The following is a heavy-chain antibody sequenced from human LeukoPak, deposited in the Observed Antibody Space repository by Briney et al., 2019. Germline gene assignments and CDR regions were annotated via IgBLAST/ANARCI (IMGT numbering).Heavy chain of an antibody. Sequence: EASVKVSCKAPGYTFTSYGISWVRQAPGQGLEWMGWISAYNGNTNYARKLQGRVTMTTDTSTSTAYMELRSLRSDDTAVYYCARGDTIFGVALPSYWGQGTLVTVSS. CDR3: ARGDTIFGVALPSY. V-gene: IGHV1-18*01. CDR2: ISAYNGNT. D-gene: IGHD3-3*01. CDR1: GYTFTSYG. J-gene: IGHJ4*02.